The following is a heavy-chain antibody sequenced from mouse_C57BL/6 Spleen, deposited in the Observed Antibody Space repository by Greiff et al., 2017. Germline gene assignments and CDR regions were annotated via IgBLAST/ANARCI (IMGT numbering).Heavy chain of an antibody. V-gene: IGHV5-16*01. CDR1: GFTFSDYY. CDR3: ARDRLYSNYGYFEV. CDR2: ITYDGSST. D-gene: IGHD2-5*01. J-gene: IGHJ1*03. Sequence: EVHLVESEGGLVQPGSSMKLSCTASGFTFSDYYMAWVRQVPEKGLEWVANITYDGSSTYYLDTMKSRFIISRDNAKNILYLQMSSLKSEDTATYYWARDRLYSNYGYFEVWGTGTTVTVSS.